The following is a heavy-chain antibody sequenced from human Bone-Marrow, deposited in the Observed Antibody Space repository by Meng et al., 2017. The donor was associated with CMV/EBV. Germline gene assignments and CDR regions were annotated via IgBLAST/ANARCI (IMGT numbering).Heavy chain of an antibody. CDR3: ARDEIVVVPRYYYYGMDV. J-gene: IGHJ6*01. D-gene: IGHD2-2*01. CDR2: IIPIFGTA. CDR1: GGTFSSYA. V-gene: IGHV1-69*05. Sequence: SVKVSCKASGGTFSSYAISWVRQAPGQGLEWMGGIIPIFGTANYAQKFQGRVTITTDESTSTAYMELSSLRSEDTAVYYCARDEIVVVPRYYYYGMDVWGQGTTVTVYS.